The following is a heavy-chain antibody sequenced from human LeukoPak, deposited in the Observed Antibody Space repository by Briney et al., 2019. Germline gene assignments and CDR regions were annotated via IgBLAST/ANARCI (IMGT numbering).Heavy chain of an antibody. V-gene: IGHV3-53*01. CDR1: GITVSNIY. D-gene: IGHD6-19*01. Sequence: GGSLRLSCAASGITVSNIYMAWVRQAPGKGLEWVSIIYGGGNTNHGDSVRGRFITSRDNSKNTLYLQMNSLRAEDTAVYYCARSVADGAFDIWGQGTMVTVSS. CDR2: IYGGGNT. CDR3: ARSVADGAFDI. J-gene: IGHJ3*02.